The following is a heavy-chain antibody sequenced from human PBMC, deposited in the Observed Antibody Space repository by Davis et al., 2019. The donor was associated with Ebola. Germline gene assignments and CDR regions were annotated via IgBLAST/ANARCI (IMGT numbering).Heavy chain of an antibody. J-gene: IGHJ4*02. V-gene: IGHV3-23*01. Sequence: GESLKLLCAASGFTFNNYAMSWVRPAPGKGPEGVLTIRATGSSTFYADSLKGRFTISRDNSKNTLYLQMNNLRAEDTAVYFCAETVFGVVIIDSWGQGILVTVSS. CDR1: GFTFNNYA. D-gene: IGHD3-3*01. CDR3: AETVFGVVIIDS. CDR2: IRATGSST.